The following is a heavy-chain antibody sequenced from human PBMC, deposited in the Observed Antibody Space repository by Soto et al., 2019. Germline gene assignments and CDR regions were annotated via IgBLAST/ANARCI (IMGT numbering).Heavy chain of an antibody. CDR1: RFTFSNYS. CDR2: ISSSSSHT. V-gene: IGHV3-21*04. D-gene: IGHD3-16*01. J-gene: IGHJ4*02. CDR3: AYLRGFTGYPGD. Sequence: GGSLRLSCTASRFTFSNYSMNWVRQAPGKGLEWVSSISSSSSHTYYADSVKGRLTISRDNARSSLYLQMDSLRVDDTAVYYCAYLRGFTGYPGDWGQGTLVTVSS.